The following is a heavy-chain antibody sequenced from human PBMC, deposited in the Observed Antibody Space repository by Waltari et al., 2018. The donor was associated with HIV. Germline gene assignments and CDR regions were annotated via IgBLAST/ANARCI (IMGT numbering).Heavy chain of an antibody. D-gene: IGHD6-25*01. J-gene: IGHJ6*02. CDR3: ARALLAARSGGMDV. CDR1: GDSITRRSYY. Sequence: QVQLQESGPGLVKPSQTLSLICIVSGDSITRRSYYWTWVRQPAGKGLEWIGRISSSGNTNYNPSLKSRVTMSMDTSKNQFSLEVTSVTAADTAIYFCARALLAARSGGMDVWGHGTTVTVSS. CDR2: ISSSGNT. V-gene: IGHV4-61*02.